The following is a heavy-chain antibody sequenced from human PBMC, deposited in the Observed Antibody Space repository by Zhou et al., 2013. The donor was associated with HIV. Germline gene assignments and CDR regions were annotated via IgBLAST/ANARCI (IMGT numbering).Heavy chain of an antibody. CDR2: IIPGFGSP. CDR1: GGTFSSYA. D-gene: IGHD4-4*01. CDR3: ASGLAYSVDY. J-gene: IGHJ4*02. Sequence: QVQLVQSGAAVKKPGSSVKVSCKASGGTFSSYAISWVRQAPGQGLEWMGGIIPGFGSPKHAQKFQGRVTMTRDTSTSTVYMELSSLRSEDTAVYYCASGLAYSVDYWGQGTLVTVSS. V-gene: IGHV1-69*05.